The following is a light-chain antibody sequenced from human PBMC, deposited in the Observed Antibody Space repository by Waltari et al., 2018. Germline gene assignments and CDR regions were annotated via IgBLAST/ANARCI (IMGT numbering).Light chain of an antibody. CDR2: GAY. J-gene: IGKJ2*01. V-gene: IGKV3-15*01. Sequence: DIVMTQSPATLSVSPGERVTLSCRASQSISSNLAWYQQGPGQAPRLLIYGAYNRATGSPARFSGSGSGTEFTLTISSLQSVDFAVYFCQHYDGWPPSYTFGQGTKLEIK. CDR3: QHYDGWPPSYT. CDR1: QSISSN.